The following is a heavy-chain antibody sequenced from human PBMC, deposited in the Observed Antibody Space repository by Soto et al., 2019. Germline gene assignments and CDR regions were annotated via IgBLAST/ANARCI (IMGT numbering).Heavy chain of an antibody. J-gene: IGHJ4*02. CDR2: ISGHNGNK. V-gene: IGHV1-18*01. CDR1: GYTFTSYG. D-gene: IGHD6-13*01. CDR3: AREAAAGTLDS. Sequence: QVQLVQSGAEVKKPGASVKVSCKASGYTFTSYGVSWVRQAPGQGLEWMGWISGHNGNKNYAQKLQGRVTMTTDTTTSTAYMELRSLRSDDTAVYYCAREAAAGTLDSWGQGTLVTVSS.